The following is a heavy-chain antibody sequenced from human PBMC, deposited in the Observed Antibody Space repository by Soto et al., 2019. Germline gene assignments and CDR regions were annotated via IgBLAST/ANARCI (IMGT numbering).Heavy chain of an antibody. V-gene: IGHV3-30*18. Sequence: QVQLVESGGGVVQPGRSLRLSCAASGFTFSSYGMHWVHQAAGKGLEWVAVISYDGNNKKYADSVKGRFTISRDNSKNTVHLQMNSLRAEDTAIYYCTKGVFLSGMDVWGQGTTVIVSS. CDR3: TKGVFLSGMDV. J-gene: IGHJ6*02. D-gene: IGHD6-13*01. CDR2: ISYDGNNK. CDR1: GFTFSSYG.